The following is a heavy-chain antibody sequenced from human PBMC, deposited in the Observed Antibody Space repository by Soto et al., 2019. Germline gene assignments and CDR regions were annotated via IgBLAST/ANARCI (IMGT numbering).Heavy chain of an antibody. V-gene: IGHV1-3*01. J-gene: IGHJ3*02. D-gene: IGHD3-16*01. CDR2: INAGNGNT. CDR3: ARVQSGEIMTMTEAFDI. CDR1: GYTFTSYA. Sequence: ASVKVSCKASGYTFTSYAIHWVRQAPGPRLEWMGWINAGNGNTQYSQKFQGRVTITRDTSASIAYMEVSSLRSEDTALYYCARVQSGEIMTMTEAFDIWGQGTMVTVS.